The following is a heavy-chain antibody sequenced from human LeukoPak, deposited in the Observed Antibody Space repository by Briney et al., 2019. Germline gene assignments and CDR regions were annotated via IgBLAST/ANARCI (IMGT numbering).Heavy chain of an antibody. CDR1: GYSISSGYY. J-gene: IGHJ4*02. CDR3: ARVRYNYGDSDY. CDR2: IYHNGNT. V-gene: IGHV4-38-2*01. Sequence: PSETLSLTCAVSGYSISSGYYWGWIRQPPGKGLEWIGTIYHNGNTYYNPSLKSRVTISVDTSKNQFSLKLSSVTAADTAVYYCARVRYNYGDSDYWGQGTLVIVSS. D-gene: IGHD5-18*01.